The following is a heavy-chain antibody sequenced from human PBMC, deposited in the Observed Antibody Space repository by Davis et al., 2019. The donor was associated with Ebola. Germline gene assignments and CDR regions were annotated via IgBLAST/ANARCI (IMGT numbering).Heavy chain of an antibody. V-gene: IGHV3-30-3*01. Sequence: GESLKISCAASGFTFSSYAMHWVRQAPGKGLEWVAVISYDGSNKYYADSVKGRFTISRDNSKNTLYLQMNSLRAEDTAVYYCAREPTLGAFDIWGQGTMVTVSS. J-gene: IGHJ3*02. CDR2: ISYDGSNK. CDR1: GFTFSSYA. CDR3: AREPTLGAFDI.